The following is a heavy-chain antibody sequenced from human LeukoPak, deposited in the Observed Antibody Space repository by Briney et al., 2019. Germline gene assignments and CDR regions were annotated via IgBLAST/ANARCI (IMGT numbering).Heavy chain of an antibody. D-gene: IGHD2-15*01. J-gene: IGHJ5*02. Sequence: PGGSLRLSCAASGFTFSSYAMHWVRQAPGKGLEWVAVISYDGSNKYYADSVKGRFTISRDNSKNTLYLQMNSLRAEDTAVYYCARDLEDCSGGSCYSWFDPWGQGILATVSS. V-gene: IGHV3-30-3*01. CDR3: ARDLEDCSGGSCYSWFDP. CDR2: ISYDGSNK. CDR1: GFTFSSYA.